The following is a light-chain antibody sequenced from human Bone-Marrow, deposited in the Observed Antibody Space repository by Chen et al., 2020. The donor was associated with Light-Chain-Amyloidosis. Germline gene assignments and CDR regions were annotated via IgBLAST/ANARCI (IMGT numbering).Light chain of an antibody. Sequence: NFMLTQRHSVSESPGKTVIISCTRSSGSIATHYGQWYQQRPGSSPTTVIDDADQRPSGVPDRFSGSIDTSSNSASLTISGLKTEDEADYYCQSYQGSSQGVFGGGTKLTVL. V-gene: IGLV6-57*01. CDR3: QSYQGSSQGV. CDR1: SGSIATHY. CDR2: DAD. J-gene: IGLJ3*02.